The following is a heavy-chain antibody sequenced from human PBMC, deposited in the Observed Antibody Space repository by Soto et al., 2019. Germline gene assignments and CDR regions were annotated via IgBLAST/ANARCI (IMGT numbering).Heavy chain of an antibody. CDR2: INGGNGNT. J-gene: IGHJ4*02. CDR3: AREFLGRFGVDRLDY. D-gene: IGHD3-3*01. CDR1: GYTFSTYA. V-gene: IGHV1-3*01. Sequence: QVQLLQSGAEVKKPGASVKVSCQAAGYTFSTYAMHWVRQAPGQGLEWMGWINGGNGNTKYSQKFQGRLTVTRDTSAATAYMELSSLTPGDTAVYYCAREFLGRFGVDRLDYWGQGTLVTVSS.